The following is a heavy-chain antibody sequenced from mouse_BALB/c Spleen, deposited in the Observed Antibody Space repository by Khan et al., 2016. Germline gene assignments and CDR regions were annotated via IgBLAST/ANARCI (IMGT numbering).Heavy chain of an antibody. J-gene: IGHJ3*01. CDR1: GFNIKDTY. D-gene: IGHD2-4*01. CDR3: ARSPYDYDGGCAY. V-gene: IGHV14-3*02. Sequence: EVQLQESGAELVKPGASVKLSCTASGFNIKDTYMHWVKQRPEQGLEWIGRIDPANGNTKYDPKFQGKATITADTSSNTAYLQLSSLTSEDTAVYYCARSPYDYDGGCAYWGQGTLVTVAA. CDR2: IDPANGNT.